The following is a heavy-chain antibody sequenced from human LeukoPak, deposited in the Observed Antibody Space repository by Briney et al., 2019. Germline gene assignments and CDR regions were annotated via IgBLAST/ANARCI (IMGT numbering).Heavy chain of an antibody. D-gene: IGHD1-1*01. CDR2: IDYSGSN. Sequence: WEPLSLTCTVCGGPISSYYWSWIRQPTGKGLEGSGYIDYSGSNNYNPSLKSRVTISVDTSKNQCSLKLSSVTAADTAVYYCAGTYRYSYYYYMDVSGKGTTVTISS. V-gene: IGHV4-59*01. CDR3: AGTYRYSYYYYMDV. J-gene: IGHJ6*03. CDR1: GGPISSYY.